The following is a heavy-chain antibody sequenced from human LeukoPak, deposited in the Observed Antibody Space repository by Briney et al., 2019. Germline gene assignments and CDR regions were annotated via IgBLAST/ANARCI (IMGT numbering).Heavy chain of an antibody. CDR1: GGSISSSNW. D-gene: IGHD3-10*01. Sequence: PSGTLSLTCAVSGGSISSSNWWSWVRQPPGKGLEWIGEIYHSGSTNYNPSLRSRVTISVDKSKNQFSLKLSSVTAADTAMYYCARQSRYYGSGKGNTWFDPWGQGTLVTVSS. J-gene: IGHJ5*02. V-gene: IGHV4-4*02. CDR3: ARQSRYYGSGKGNTWFDP. CDR2: IYHSGST.